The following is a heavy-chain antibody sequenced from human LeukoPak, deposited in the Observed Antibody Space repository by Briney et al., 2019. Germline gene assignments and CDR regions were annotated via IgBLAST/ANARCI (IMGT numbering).Heavy chain of an antibody. J-gene: IGHJ6*02. CDR1: GFTFSSYW. V-gene: IGHV3-7*01. CDR3: ARERDYYYYGMDV. CDR2: IKQDGSEK. Sequence: GGSLRLSCAASGFTFSSYWMSWVRQAPGKGLEWVANIKQDGSEKYYADSVKGRFTISRDNAKNSLYLQMNSLRAEDTAVYYCARERDYYYYGMDVWGQGTTVTVSS.